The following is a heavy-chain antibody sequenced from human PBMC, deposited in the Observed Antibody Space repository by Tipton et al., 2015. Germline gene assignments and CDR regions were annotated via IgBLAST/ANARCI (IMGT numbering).Heavy chain of an antibody. CDR1: SDSISKYY. CDR2: IQYSGST. Sequence: TLSLTCSVSSDSISKYYWSWIRQPPGKELEWIGYIQYSGSTYYNPSLRSRVTISRDTSKNQFSLRLSSVTAADTAVYYCARDLEHGMDVWGQGTTVTVSS. J-gene: IGHJ6*02. CDR3: ARDLEHGMDV. D-gene: IGHD5-24*01. V-gene: IGHV4-59*01.